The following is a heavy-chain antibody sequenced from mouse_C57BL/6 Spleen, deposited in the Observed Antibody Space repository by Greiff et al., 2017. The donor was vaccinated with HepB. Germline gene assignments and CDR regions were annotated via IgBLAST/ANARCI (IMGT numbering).Heavy chain of an antibody. V-gene: IGHV5-6*01. CDR3: ARVCGYDSRYYFDY. CDR1: GFTFSSYG. D-gene: IGHD2-2*01. J-gene: IGHJ2*01. CDR2: ISSGGSYT. Sequence: EVQRVESGGDLVKPGGSLKLSCAASGFTFSSYGMSWVRQTPDKRLEWVATISSGGSYTYYPDSVKGRFTISRDKAKNTLYLQMSSLKSEDTARYYCARVCGYDSRYYFDYWGQGTTLTVSS.